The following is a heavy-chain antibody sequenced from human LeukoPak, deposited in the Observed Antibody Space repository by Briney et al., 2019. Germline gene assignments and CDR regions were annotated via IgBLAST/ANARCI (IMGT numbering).Heavy chain of an antibody. CDR2: IGNKGDNYAT. D-gene: IGHD2/OR15-2a*01. CDR1: GFSFSGSA. V-gene: IGHV3-73*01. Sequence: GGSLRLSCAASGFSFSGSALHWVRQASGKGLEWVGRIGNKGDNYATAYAASLKGRFTISRGDSENTAFLQVNGLKTEDTAIYYCIRLSTLRGIQNIVVKWGQGSPVTVSS. J-gene: IGHJ4*02. CDR3: IRLSTLRGIQNIVVK.